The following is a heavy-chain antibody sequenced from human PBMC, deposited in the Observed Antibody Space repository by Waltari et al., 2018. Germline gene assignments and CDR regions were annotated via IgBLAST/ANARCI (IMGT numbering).Heavy chain of an antibody. V-gene: IGHV4-34*02. Sequence: QVQLQQWGAGLLKPSDILSLTCAVYGGSLSIYYWTWIRQSPGKGLEWIGEIIHSGSTYYNPSLMSRVTISVDTSKNQFSLDLTSVTAADTAVYYCARGRGVDNGGWFDPWGQGTLVTVSS. CDR1: GGSLSIYY. J-gene: IGHJ5*02. D-gene: IGHD3-16*01. CDR2: IIHSGST. CDR3: ARGRGVDNGGWFDP.